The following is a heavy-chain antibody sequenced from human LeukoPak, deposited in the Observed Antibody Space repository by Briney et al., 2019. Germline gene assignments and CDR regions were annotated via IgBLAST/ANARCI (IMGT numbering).Heavy chain of an antibody. V-gene: IGHV4-4*07. J-gene: IGHJ6*03. D-gene: IGHD1-1*01. CDR2: FRSTGST. CDR3: ARDMRQQLRFYYYMDV. CDR1: DGSINDFY. Sequence: PSETLSPTCTVSDGSINDFYWSWIRQPAGKGLEWIGRFRSTGSTNYNPSLKSRVTMSVDTPKNQFSLVLNSVTAADTAVYYCARDMRQQLRFYYYMDVWGKGTTVTVSS.